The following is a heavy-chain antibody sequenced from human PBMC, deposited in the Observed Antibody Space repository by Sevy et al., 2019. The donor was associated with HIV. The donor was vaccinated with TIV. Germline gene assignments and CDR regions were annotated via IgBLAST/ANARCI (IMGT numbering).Heavy chain of an antibody. Sequence: ASVKVSCKASGGTFSSYAISWVRQAPGQGLEWMGGIIPIFGTANYAQKFQGRVTITADESTSTAYMELSSLRSEDTAVYYCARVQGGLLEWLNDYYYYYGMDVWGQGTTVTVSS. D-gene: IGHD3-3*01. CDR3: ARVQGGLLEWLNDYYYYYGMDV. CDR2: IIPIFGTA. J-gene: IGHJ6*02. CDR1: GGTFSSYA. V-gene: IGHV1-69*13.